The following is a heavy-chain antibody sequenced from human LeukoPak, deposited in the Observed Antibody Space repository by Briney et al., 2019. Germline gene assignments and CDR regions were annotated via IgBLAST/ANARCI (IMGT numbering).Heavy chain of an antibody. Sequence: HTGGSLRLSCAASGFTFSNYVMSWVRQAPGKGLEWVSVISGTGGTKYYADSVKGRFTISRDNSKNTLYLHMNSLRAEDTAVYYCAKDPIYDFWSGYNNWFDPWGQGTLVTVSS. CDR3: AKDPIYDFWSGYNNWFDP. V-gene: IGHV3-23*01. CDR1: GFTFSNYV. J-gene: IGHJ5*02. CDR2: ISGTGGTK. D-gene: IGHD3-3*01.